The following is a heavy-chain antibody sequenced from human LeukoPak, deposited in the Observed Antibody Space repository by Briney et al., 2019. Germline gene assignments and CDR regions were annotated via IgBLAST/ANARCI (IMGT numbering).Heavy chain of an antibody. D-gene: IGHD5-24*01. V-gene: IGHV3-23*01. CDR1: GFTFSSYA. J-gene: IGHJ4*02. CDR2: ISGSGGST. CDR3: ARIGPLEMPTIPLFDY. Sequence: GGSLRLSCAASGFTFSSYAMSWVRQAPGKGLEWVSAISGSGGSTYYADSVKGRFTISRDNAKNSLYLQMNSLRAEDTAVYYCARIGPLEMPTIPLFDYWGQGTLVTVSS.